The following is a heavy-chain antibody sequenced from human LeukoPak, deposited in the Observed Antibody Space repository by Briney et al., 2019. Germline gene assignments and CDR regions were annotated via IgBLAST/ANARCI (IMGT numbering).Heavy chain of an antibody. J-gene: IGHJ3*01. CDR1: GGSFSGYY. CDR2: IYYSGST. V-gene: IGHV4-34*01. D-gene: IGHD3-22*01. Sequence: PSEALSLTCAVYGGSFSGYYWSWIRQPPGKGLEWIATIYYSGSTYYNPSLKSRVTISVDTSKNQFSLKLSSVTAADTAVYYCARLLRPYSYDSSGYFTTSFDFWGQGTMVTGSS. CDR3: ARLLRPYSYDSSGYFTTSFDF.